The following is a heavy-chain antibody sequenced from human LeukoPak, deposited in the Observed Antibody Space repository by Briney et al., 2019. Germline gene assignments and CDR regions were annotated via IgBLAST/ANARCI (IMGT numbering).Heavy chain of an antibody. J-gene: IGHJ4*02. CDR1: GFIFSNYA. CDR2: ISYDGGNR. CDR3: ARVDSSGWYWYSFDD. D-gene: IGHD6-19*01. Sequence: GRSLRLSCAASGFIFSNYAMHWVRQAPGKGLEWVAIISYDGGNRYYADSVKDRFTISRDNSKSTLYLQMNSLRAEDTAIYYCARVDSSGWYWYSFDDWDQGTLVTVSS. V-gene: IGHV3-30-3*01.